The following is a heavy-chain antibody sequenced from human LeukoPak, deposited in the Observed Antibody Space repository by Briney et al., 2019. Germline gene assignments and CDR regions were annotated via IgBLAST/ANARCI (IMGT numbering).Heavy chain of an antibody. V-gene: IGHV4-39*07. CDR3: ARQGYSSGWYSSWFDP. CDR1: GGSISSYY. D-gene: IGHD6-19*01. J-gene: IGHJ5*02. CDR2: IYYSGST. Sequence: SETLSLTCTVSGGSISSYYWGWIRQPPGKGLEWIGSIYYSGSTYYNPSLKSRVTISVDTSKNQFSLKLSSVTAADTAVYYCARQGYSSGWYSSWFDPWGQGTLVTVSS.